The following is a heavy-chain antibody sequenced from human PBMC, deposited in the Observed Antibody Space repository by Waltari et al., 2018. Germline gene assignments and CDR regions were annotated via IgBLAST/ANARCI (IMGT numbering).Heavy chain of an antibody. D-gene: IGHD3-10*01. CDR1: GYTFPNYW. CDR3: ARRGDGSRSWSLDY. J-gene: IGHJ4*02. V-gene: IGHV5-51*01. Sequence: EVQLVQSGAGVKKPGESLKISCKVFGYTFPNYWIAWVRQMPGKSLEYVGIIHPGDSETRYNPAFQGQVIISVDRSLSTAFLQWTSVRASDTAMYYCARRGDGSRSWSLDYWGQGTLVTVSS. CDR2: IHPGDSET.